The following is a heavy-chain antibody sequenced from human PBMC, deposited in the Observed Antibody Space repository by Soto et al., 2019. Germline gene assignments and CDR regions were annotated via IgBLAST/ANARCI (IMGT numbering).Heavy chain of an antibody. J-gene: IGHJ6*03. CDR1: GYTFTSYG. CDR2: ISAYNGNT. CDR3: AREKAGNYHYSYMDV. Sequence: ASVKVSCKASGYTFTSYGISWVRQAPGQGLEWMGWISAYNGNTNYAQKLQGRVTMTTDPSTSTAYMELRSLRSDDTAVYYCAREKAGNYHYSYMDVWGKGTTVTISS. V-gene: IGHV1-18*01.